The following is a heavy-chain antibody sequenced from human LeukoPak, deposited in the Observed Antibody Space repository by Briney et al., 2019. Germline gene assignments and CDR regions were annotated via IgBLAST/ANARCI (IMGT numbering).Heavy chain of an antibody. Sequence: PGGSLRLSCAASGFTFSSYGMHWVRQAPGKGLEWVAVISYDGSNKYYADSVKGRFTISRDNSKNTLYLQMNSLRAEDTAVYYCAKDVRYCSGGSCPYYYYYMDVWGKGTTVTVSS. V-gene: IGHV3-30*18. CDR1: GFTFSSYG. J-gene: IGHJ6*03. D-gene: IGHD2-15*01. CDR3: AKDVRYCSGGSCPYYYYYMDV. CDR2: ISYDGSNK.